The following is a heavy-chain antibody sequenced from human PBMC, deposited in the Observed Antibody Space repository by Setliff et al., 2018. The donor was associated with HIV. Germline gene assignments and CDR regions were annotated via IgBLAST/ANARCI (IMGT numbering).Heavy chain of an antibody. J-gene: IGHJ4*02. CDR3: MDFAIAGAWDY. Sequence: GGSLRLSCAASGFIFSNARMNWVHQVPGKGLEWVGHIKKKGDGGTTEYATPVKGRFTISRDDSENMLYLQMNDLKTEDTAVYYCMDFAIAGAWDYWGQGTLVTVSS. CDR1: GFIFSNAR. D-gene: IGHD6-13*01. CDR2: IKKKGDGGTT. V-gene: IGHV3-15*01.